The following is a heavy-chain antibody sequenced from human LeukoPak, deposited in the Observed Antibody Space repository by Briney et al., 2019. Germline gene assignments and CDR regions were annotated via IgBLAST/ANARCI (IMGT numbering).Heavy chain of an antibody. J-gene: IGHJ4*02. D-gene: IGHD3-3*01. V-gene: IGHV3-7*05. Sequence: GGSLRLSCAASGFTFSNYWMSWVSQAPGKGLQWVANIKEDGSEKYYVDSVKGRFTISRDNTKTSLYLQMNSLRDEDTAVYYCANRFPDYWGQGTLVTVSS. CDR2: IKEDGSEK. CDR1: GFTFSNYW. CDR3: ANRFPDY.